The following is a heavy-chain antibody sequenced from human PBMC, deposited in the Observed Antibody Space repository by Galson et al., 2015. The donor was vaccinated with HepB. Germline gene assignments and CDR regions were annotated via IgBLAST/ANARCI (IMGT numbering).Heavy chain of an antibody. D-gene: IGHD2-2*02. Sequence: SLRLSCAASGFTFSSYGMHWVRQAPGKGLEWVAVIWYDGSNKYYADSVKGRFTISRDNSKNTLYPQMNSLRAEDTAVYYCAKTDRPAAISSFFDYWGQGTLVTVSS. CDR2: IWYDGSNK. V-gene: IGHV3-33*06. CDR1: GFTFSSYG. CDR3: AKTDRPAAISSFFDY. J-gene: IGHJ4*02.